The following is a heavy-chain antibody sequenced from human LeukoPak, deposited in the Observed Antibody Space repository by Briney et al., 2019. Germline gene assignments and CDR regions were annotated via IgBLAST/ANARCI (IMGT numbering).Heavy chain of an antibody. J-gene: IGHJ4*02. CDR2: ISGSGGST. CDR1: GFTFSSYA. CDR3: AKGPAAAHDY. Sequence: GGSLRLSSAASGFTFSSYAMSWVRQAAGKGLEWVSAISGSGGSTYYADSVKGRFTISRDNSKNTLYLQMNSLRAEDTAVYYCAKGPAAAHDYWGQGTLVTVSS. V-gene: IGHV3-23*01. D-gene: IGHD6-13*01.